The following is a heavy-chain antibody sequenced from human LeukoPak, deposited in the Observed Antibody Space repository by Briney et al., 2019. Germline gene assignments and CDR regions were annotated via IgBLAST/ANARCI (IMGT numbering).Heavy chain of an antibody. CDR2: ISSSGSGGNT. D-gene: IGHD3-22*01. J-gene: IGHJ3*02. V-gene: IGHV3-23*01. CDR1: GVTLSSYA. Sequence: GGSLRLSCAASGVTLSSYAMSWARQAPGKGLEWVSGISSSGSGGNTYYADSVKGRFTISRDSSKNTLFLHMNTLRAEDTAVYYCAKLTMIVAVMDAFDMWGQGTMVTVSS. CDR3: AKLTMIVAVMDAFDM.